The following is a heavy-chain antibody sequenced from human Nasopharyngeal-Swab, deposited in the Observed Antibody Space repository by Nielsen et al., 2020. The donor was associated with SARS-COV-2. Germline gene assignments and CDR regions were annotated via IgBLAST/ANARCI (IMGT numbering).Heavy chain of an antibody. CDR2: ISSSSSYI. J-gene: IGHJ4*02. CDR1: GFTFSSYS. D-gene: IGHD3-10*01. Sequence: GESLEISCAASGFTFSSYSMNWVRQAPGKGLEWVSSISSSSSYIYYADSVKGRFTISRDNAKNSLYLQMNSLRAEDTAVYYCARAAPGSGSSSDYWGQGTLVTVSS. CDR3: ARAAPGSGSSSDY. V-gene: IGHV3-21*01.